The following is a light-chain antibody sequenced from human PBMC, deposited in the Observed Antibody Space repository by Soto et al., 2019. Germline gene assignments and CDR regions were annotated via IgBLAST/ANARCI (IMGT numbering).Light chain of an antibody. CDR3: QSYDSSLSGFVV. V-gene: IGLV1-40*01. CDR1: SSNIGAGYD. Sequence: QSVLTQPPSVSGAPGQRVTIPCTGSSSNIGAGYDVHWYQQLPGTAPKLLIYGNSNRPSEVPDRFSGSKSGTSASLAITGLQAEDEADYYCQSYDSSLSGFVVFGGGTKLTVL. J-gene: IGLJ2*01. CDR2: GNS.